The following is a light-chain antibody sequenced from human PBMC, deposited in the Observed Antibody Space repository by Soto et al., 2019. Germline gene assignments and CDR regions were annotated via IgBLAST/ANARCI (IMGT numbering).Light chain of an antibody. V-gene: IGLV2-14*01. Sequence: QSSLTQPASVSGSPGQSITISCTGTSSDVGAYNFVSWYQFHPGRAPKLIIYEVTIRPSGVSNRFSGSKSGNTASLTISGLQAEDEADYYCSSYTTSAPYVFGSGTQLTV. J-gene: IGLJ6*01. CDR2: EVT. CDR1: SSDVGAYNF. CDR3: SSYTTSAPYV.